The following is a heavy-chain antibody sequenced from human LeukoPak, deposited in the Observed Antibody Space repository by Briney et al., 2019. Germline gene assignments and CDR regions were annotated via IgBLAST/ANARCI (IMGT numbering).Heavy chain of an antibody. CDR3: ARLSFGVVLDY. V-gene: IGHV4-59*08. D-gene: IGHD3-3*01. CDR1: GGSISSYY. CDR2: IYCSGST. J-gene: IGHJ4*02. Sequence: PSETLSLTCTVSGGSISSYYWSWIRQPPGKGLEWIGYIYCSGSTNYNPSLKSRVTISVDTSKNQFSLKLSSVTAADTAVYYCARLSFGVVLDYWGQGTLVTVSS.